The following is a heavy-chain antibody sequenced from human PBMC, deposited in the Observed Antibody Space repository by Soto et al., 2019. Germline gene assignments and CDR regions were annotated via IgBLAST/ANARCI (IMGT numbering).Heavy chain of an antibody. CDR3: ARGRRRFDY. CDR1: GGSISSYY. Sequence: SETLSLTCTVSGGSISSYYWSWIRQPPGKGLEWIGYIYYSGSTNYNPSLKSRVTISVDTSMNQFSLKLSSVTAVDTAVYYCARGRRRFDYWGQGTLVTVSS. J-gene: IGHJ4*02. V-gene: IGHV4-59*01. CDR2: IYYSGST.